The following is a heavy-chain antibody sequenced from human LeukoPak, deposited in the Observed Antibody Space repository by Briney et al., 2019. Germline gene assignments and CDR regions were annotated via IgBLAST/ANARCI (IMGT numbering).Heavy chain of an antibody. D-gene: IGHD6-13*01. CDR1: GFTFTNAW. CDR3: ARVGSTVAAGTPDY. V-gene: IGHV3-11*06. Sequence: PGGSLRLSCAASGFTFTNAWMSWVRQAPGKGLEWVSYFCGSGSHTTYADSVKGRFTISRDNAKNSLSLQVNSLRAEDTAVYYCARVGSTVAAGTPDYWGQGTLVTVSS. CDR2: FCGSGSHT. J-gene: IGHJ4*02.